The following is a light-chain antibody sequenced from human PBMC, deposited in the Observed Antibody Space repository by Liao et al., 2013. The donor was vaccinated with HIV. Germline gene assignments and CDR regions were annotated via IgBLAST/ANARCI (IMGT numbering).Light chain of an antibody. J-gene: IGLJ1*01. Sequence: SYVLTQPPSVSAALGVTAKITCGGNNIGIKNVHWYQQKPGQAPILLIYYDRARPSEIPERFSGSNSANTATLTISRTQAMDEADYYCQAWDSSTPLYVFGTGTKVTV. CDR1: NIGIKN. CDR3: QAWDSSTPLYV. V-gene: IGLV3-9*01. CDR2: YDR.